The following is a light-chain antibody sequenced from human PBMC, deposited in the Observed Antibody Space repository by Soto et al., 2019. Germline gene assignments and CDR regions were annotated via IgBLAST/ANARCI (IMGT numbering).Light chain of an antibody. V-gene: IGKV3-20*01. CDR3: QQYSGLTLT. Sequence: EVVLTQSPGTLSLSPGDRVTLSCRASQSVSSNYLAWYQHKSGQAPRLLIFGASNRAAGMPDRFRGGGSGTDFTLTISGLEPEDFAVYYCQQYSGLTLTFGGGTKLEI. CDR1: QSVSSNY. CDR2: GAS. J-gene: IGKJ4*01.